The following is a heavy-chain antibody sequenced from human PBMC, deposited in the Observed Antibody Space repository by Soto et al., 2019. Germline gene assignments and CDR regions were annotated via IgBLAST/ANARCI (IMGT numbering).Heavy chain of an antibody. V-gene: IGHV3-21*02. J-gene: IGHJ4*02. Sequence: EVQLVESGGGLVKPGGSLRLSCAASGFTFSSYSMNWVRQAPGKGLEWVSSISTTSSFIYSADSVKGRFTISRDNAKNSLYLQMNSLRAEDTAVYYCAREGSLYVDSDSNCFDYWGQGTLVTVSS. D-gene: IGHD4-17*01. CDR1: GFTFSSYS. CDR3: AREGSLYVDSDSNCFDY. CDR2: ISTTSSFI.